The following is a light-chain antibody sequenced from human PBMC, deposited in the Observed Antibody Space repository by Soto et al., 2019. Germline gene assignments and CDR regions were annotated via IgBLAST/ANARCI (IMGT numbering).Light chain of an antibody. CDR1: QSISSSY. V-gene: IGKV3-20*01. Sequence: EIVLTQSPGTLSLSPGERATLSCRASQSISSSYLAWYQQKPSQAPRLLVYGASSRATGIPDRFSGSGSGTDFTLTISRLEPEDFAVYYCQQYGSSRFTFGPGTKVDIK. CDR2: GAS. J-gene: IGKJ3*01. CDR3: QQYGSSRFT.